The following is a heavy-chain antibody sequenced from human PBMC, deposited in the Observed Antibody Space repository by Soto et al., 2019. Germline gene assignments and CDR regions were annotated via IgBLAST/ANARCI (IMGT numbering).Heavy chain of an antibody. CDR2: IDYNGVT. CDR3: GKVLVGATGHTDSDS. J-gene: IGHJ4*02. CDR1: GGSIYRSGYY. V-gene: IGHV4-39*01. D-gene: IGHD2-15*01. Sequence: SETLSLTCTVSGGSIYRSGYYWGWIRQPPGRGLEWIGNIDYNGVTYSNPSLKSRVTISRDTSKNQFSLKLTSVTAADTALYYCGKVLVGATGHTDSDSWGQGTLVTVSS.